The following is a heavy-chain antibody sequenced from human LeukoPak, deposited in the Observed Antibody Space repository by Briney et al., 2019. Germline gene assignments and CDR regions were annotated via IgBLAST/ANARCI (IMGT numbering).Heavy chain of an antibody. CDR3: ARGPYYYGSGYFYMDV. J-gene: IGHJ6*03. Sequence: SVKVSCKASGGTFSSYAISWVRQAPGQGLEWMGGVIPIFGTANYAQKFQGRVTITADESTSTAYMELSSLRSEDTAVYYCARGPYYYGSGYFYMDVRGKGTTVTVSS. CDR1: GGTFSSYA. D-gene: IGHD3-10*01. V-gene: IGHV1-69*13. CDR2: VIPIFGTA.